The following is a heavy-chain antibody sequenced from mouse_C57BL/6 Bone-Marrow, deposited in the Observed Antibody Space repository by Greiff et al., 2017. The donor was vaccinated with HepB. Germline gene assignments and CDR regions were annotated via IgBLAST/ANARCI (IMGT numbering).Heavy chain of an antibody. V-gene: IGHV5-4*01. J-gene: IGHJ4*01. CDR1: GFTFSSYA. CDR2: ISDGGSYT. D-gene: IGHD1-1*01. CDR3: ARDRVYYGSSSYAMDY. Sequence: EVKLVESGGGLVKPGGSLKLSCAASGFTFSSYAMSWVRQTPEKRLEWVATISDGGSYTYYPDNVKGRFTISRDNAKNNLYLQMSHLKSEDTAMYYCARDRVYYGSSSYAMDYWGQGTSVTVSS.